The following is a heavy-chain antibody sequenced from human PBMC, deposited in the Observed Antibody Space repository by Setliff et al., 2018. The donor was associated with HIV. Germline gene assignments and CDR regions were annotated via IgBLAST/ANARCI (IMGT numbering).Heavy chain of an antibody. CDR1: VGSFSDHY. V-gene: IGHV4-34*11. CDR2: VYHTGST. CDR3: ARWGDGYNSYDF. D-gene: IGHD5-12*01. Sequence: SETLSLTCAVYVGSFSDHYWSWIRQPPGKGLEWIGTVYHTGSTIYNPSLQSRVIMSVDTSRNQFSLNVNSLTAADTAVYFCARWGDGYNSYDFWGQGTLVTVSS. J-gene: IGHJ4*02.